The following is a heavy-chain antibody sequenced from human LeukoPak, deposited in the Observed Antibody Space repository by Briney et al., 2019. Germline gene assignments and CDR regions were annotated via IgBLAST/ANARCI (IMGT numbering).Heavy chain of an antibody. CDR2: IKQDGSEK. CDR1: WINFKCHW. CDR3: ARGGDIVVVVAAETEYYFDY. V-gene: IGHV3-7*03. J-gene: IGHJ4*02. Sequence: GSLRPFRAGPWINFKCHWNRLVRQGPREGLEWGANIKQDGSEKYYVDSVKGRFTISRDNAKNSLYLQMNSLRAEDTAVYYCARGGDIVVVVAAETEYYFDYWGQGTLVTVSS. D-gene: IGHD2-15*01.